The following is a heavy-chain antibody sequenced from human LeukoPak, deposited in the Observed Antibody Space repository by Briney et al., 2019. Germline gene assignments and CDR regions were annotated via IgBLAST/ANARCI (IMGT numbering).Heavy chain of an antibody. D-gene: IGHD2-2*02. CDR1: GGSISSYY. CDR3: ARHGSKRYCSSTSCYNDWFDP. J-gene: IGHJ5*02. CDR2: IYTSGST. Sequence: SETLSLTCTVSGGSISSYYWSWIRQPPGKGLEWIGYIYTSGSTNYNPSLKSRVTISVDTSKNQFSLKLSSVTAADTAVYYCARHGSKRYCSSTSCYNDWFDPWGQGTLVTVSS. V-gene: IGHV4-4*09.